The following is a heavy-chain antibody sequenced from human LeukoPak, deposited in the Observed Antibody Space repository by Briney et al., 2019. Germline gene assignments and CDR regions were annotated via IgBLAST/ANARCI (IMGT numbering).Heavy chain of an antibody. CDR1: GGSFSGYY. Sequence: SETLSLTCAVYGGSFSGYYCSWMRQPPGKGQEGIEQISHSGSTNYNPSLESRVTISVDTSKNQFSLKLSSVTAADTAVYYCARVRKGYYYGSGSTYGMDVWGQGTTVTVSS. CDR3: ARVRKGYYYGSGSTYGMDV. D-gene: IGHD3-10*01. CDR2: ISHSGST. J-gene: IGHJ6*02. V-gene: IGHV4-34*01.